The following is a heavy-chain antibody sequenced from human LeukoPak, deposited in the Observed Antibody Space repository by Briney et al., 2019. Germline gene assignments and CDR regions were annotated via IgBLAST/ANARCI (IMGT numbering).Heavy chain of an antibody. CDR2: IYYSGST. Sequence: SETLSLTCTVSGGSISSGGYYWSWIRQPPGKGLEWIGYIYYSGSTNYNPSLKSRVTISVDTSKNQFSLKLSSVTAADTAVYYCARETRYYYDSSGYYGGFDYWGQGTLVTVSS. D-gene: IGHD3-22*01. CDR1: GGSISSGGYY. J-gene: IGHJ4*02. V-gene: IGHV4-61*08. CDR3: ARETRYYYDSSGYYGGFDY.